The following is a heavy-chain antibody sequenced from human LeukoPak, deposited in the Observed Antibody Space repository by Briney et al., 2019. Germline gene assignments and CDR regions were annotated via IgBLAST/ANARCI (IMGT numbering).Heavy chain of an antibody. Sequence: SETLSLTCTVSGGSISSGSYYWSWIRQPAGKGLEWIGRIYTSGSTNYNPSLKSQVTISVDTSKNQFSLKLSSVTAADTAVYYCARVISAYYYDSSGYYDYWGQGTLVTVSS. CDR2: IYTSGST. V-gene: IGHV4-61*02. CDR1: GGSISSGSYY. J-gene: IGHJ4*02. D-gene: IGHD3-22*01. CDR3: ARVISAYYYDSSGYYDY.